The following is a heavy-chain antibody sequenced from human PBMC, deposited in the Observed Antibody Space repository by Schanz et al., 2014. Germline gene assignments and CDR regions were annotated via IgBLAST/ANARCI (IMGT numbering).Heavy chain of an antibody. Sequence: QVQLVQSGAEVKKPGASVKVSCEASGYTFTSYYIHWFRQAPGQGLEWMGLINPSSGTTRIAQNFQGRRTVTRDTSTSTVNMELSSLRSEDTAVYYCARGGFFDSTSFDSWGQGTLVTVSS. CDR3: ARGGFFDSTSFDS. D-gene: IGHD2-2*01. V-gene: IGHV1-46*01. CDR1: GYTFTSYY. CDR2: INPSSGTT. J-gene: IGHJ4*02.